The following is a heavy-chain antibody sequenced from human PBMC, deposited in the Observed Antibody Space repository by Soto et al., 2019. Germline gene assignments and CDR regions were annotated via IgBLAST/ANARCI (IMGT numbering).Heavy chain of an antibody. J-gene: IGHJ4*02. Sequence: QVQLVESRGGVVQPGRSLRLSCAASGFSVSAYTVHWVRQAPGKGLEWVAVISSDGNHKYYTDSVKGRFAISRDTSTNTVFLQMNSLGPEDTAVYYFASWEQPLFEYWGQGTLVTVSS. D-gene: IGHD1-1*01. V-gene: IGHV3-30*09. CDR2: ISSDGNHK. CDR1: GFSVSAYT. CDR3: ASWEQPLFEY.